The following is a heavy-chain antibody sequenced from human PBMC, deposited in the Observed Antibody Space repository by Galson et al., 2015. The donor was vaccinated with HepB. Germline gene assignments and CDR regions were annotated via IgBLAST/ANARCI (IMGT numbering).Heavy chain of an antibody. D-gene: IGHD5/OR15-5a*01. Sequence: QSGAEVKKPGESLKISCKGSGYSFTSYWIGWVRQMPGKGLEWMGIIYPGDSETKYSPSFQGQVNFSVDKSTTTASLQWGSLKASDTAIYYCAIATRGFCVVTRCVPADVDSWRQGALIAVSS. J-gene: IGHJ4*02. CDR3: AIATRGFCVVTRCVPADVDS. CDR1: GYSFTSYW. CDR2: IYPGDSET. V-gene: IGHV5-51*03.